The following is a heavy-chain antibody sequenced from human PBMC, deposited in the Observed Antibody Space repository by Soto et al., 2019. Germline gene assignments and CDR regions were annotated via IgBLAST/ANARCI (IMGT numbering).Heavy chain of an antibody. V-gene: IGHV4-38-2*01. CDR1: GYSISNGYY. CDR2: IYHTGST. J-gene: IGHJ4*02. CDR3: ARQRTSVVTQAYFDV. D-gene: IGHD2-21*02. Sequence: SETLSLTCAVSGYSISNGYYWGWVRQPPGKGLEWIGHIYHTGSTFYNPSLKSRVALSMDTSKNQFSLKVNSVTAADTALYFCARQRTSVVTQAYFDVWGPGSLVTAPQ.